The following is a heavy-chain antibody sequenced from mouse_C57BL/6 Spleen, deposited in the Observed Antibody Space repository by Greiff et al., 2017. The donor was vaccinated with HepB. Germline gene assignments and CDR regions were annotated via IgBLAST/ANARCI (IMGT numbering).Heavy chain of an antibody. D-gene: IGHD2-4*01. Sequence: LVESGPELVKPGASVKLSCKASGYTFTSYDINWVKQRPGQGLEWIGWIYPRDGSTKYNEKFKGKATLTVDTSSSTAYMELHSLTSEDSAVYFCARERYDYDGAMDYWGQGTSVTVSS. CDR1: GYTFTSYD. CDR3: ARERYDYDGAMDY. V-gene: IGHV1-85*01. CDR2: IYPRDGST. J-gene: IGHJ4*01.